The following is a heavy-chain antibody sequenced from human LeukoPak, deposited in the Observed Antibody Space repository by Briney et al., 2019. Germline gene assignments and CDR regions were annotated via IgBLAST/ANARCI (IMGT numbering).Heavy chain of an antibody. CDR2: INPSDGST. CDR3: ARNPVLEYFDY. V-gene: IGHV1-46*01. CDR1: GYSFTYHY. D-gene: IGHD2-8*01. J-gene: IGHJ4*02. Sequence: ASVKVSCKASGYSFTYHYMHWLRQAPGQGLEWIGIINPSDGSTTYAQKFQGRVTMTRDTSISTAYMELSRLRSDDTAVYYCARNPVLEYFDYWGQGTLVTVSS.